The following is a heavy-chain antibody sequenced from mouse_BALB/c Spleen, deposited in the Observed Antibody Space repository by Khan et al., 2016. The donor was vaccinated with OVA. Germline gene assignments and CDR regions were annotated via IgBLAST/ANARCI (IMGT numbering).Heavy chain of an antibody. V-gene: IGHV5-9-3*01. D-gene: IGHD2-1*01. Sequence: EGRRGEDGGGLVKPGGSLKLSCAASGFTFSTYAMSWVRQTPEKRLEWVATISSDGDYTYFPDNVTGRFTISRDNAKNTLCLQMTSLRSEDTALSYWSKSPYGNFAYWGQGTLVTVSA. J-gene: IGHJ3*01. CDR2: ISSDGDYT. CDR3: SKSPYGNFAY. CDR1: GFTFSTYA.